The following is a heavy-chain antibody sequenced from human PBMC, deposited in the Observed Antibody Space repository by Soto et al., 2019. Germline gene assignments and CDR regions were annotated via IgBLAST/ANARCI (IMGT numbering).Heavy chain of an antibody. V-gene: IGHV3-9*01. D-gene: IGHD6-19*01. Sequence: EVQLVESGGGLVQPGRSLRLSCAASGFTFDDYAMHWVRQAPGKGLEWVSGISWNSGSIGYADSVKGRFTISRDNAKNSLYLQMNSLRDEDTALYYCAKAPTGAVAGTDYWGQGTLVTGSS. J-gene: IGHJ4*02. CDR1: GFTFDDYA. CDR2: ISWNSGSI. CDR3: AKAPTGAVAGTDY.